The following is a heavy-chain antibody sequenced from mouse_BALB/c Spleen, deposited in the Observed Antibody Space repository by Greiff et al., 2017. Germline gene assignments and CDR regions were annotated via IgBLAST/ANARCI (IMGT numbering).Heavy chain of an antibody. CDR1: GFSLTSYG. Sequence: VKLMESGPGLVQPSQSLSITCTVSGFSLTSYGVHWVRQSPGKGLEWLGVIWSGGSTDYNAAFISILSISKDNSKSQVFFKMNSLQANDTAIYYCARNTHYYGSSDWYFDVWGAGTTVTVSS. D-gene: IGHD1-1*01. V-gene: IGHV2-2*02. CDR3: ARNTHYYGSSDWYFDV. J-gene: IGHJ1*01. CDR2: IWSGGST.